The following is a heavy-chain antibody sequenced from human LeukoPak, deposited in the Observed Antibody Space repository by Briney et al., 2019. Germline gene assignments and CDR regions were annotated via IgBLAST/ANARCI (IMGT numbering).Heavy chain of an antibody. CDR1: GYPFNNYD. CDR3: ARSDPYYDSSGYPDY. J-gene: IGHJ4*02. CDR2: MNPHSGKT. D-gene: IGHD3-22*01. Sequence: GASVKVSCKASGYPFNNYDINWVRQATGQGLEWMGWMNPHSGKTGYAQNFQGRVTMTRDTSISTAYMELSSLRSEDTAVYYCARSDPYYDSSGYPDYWGQGTLVTVSS. V-gene: IGHV1-8*01.